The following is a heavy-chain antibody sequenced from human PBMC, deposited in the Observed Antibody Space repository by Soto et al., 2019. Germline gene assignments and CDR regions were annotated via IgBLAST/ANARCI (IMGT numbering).Heavy chain of an antibody. V-gene: IGHV3-23*01. J-gene: IGHJ4*02. D-gene: IGHD6-6*01. CDR3: AKGAESSSSSYPDH. CDR1: GFTFSFYA. CDR2: FSGGGGST. Sequence: GGSLRLSCAASGFTFSFYALSWVRQAPGKGLEWVSSFSGGGGSTYYADSVKGRVTISRDNSKNTVYLQMNYLRAEDTAVYYCAKGAESSSSSYPDHWGQGTLVTVSS.